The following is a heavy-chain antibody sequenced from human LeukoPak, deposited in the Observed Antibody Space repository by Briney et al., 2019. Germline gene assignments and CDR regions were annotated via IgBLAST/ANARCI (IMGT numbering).Heavy chain of an antibody. Sequence: GGSLRLSCAASGFTFSSYWMSWVRQAPGKGLEWVANIKQDGSEKYYVDSVKGRFTISRDNAKNSLYLQMNSLRAEDTAVYCCARDEDSSSWYYFDYWGQGTLVTVSS. CDR1: GFTFSSYW. D-gene: IGHD6-13*01. J-gene: IGHJ4*02. CDR3: ARDEDSSSWYYFDY. CDR2: IKQDGSEK. V-gene: IGHV3-7*01.